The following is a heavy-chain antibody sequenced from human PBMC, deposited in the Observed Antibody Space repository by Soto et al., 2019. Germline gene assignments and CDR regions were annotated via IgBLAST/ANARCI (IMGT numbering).Heavy chain of an antibody. CDR1: GVTFSSYG. V-gene: IGHV3-30*18. Sequence: PXGALRVSFAAAGVTFSSYGMHWVRKAPGKGLEWVAVISYDGSNKYYADSVKGRFTISRDNSKNTLYLQMNSLRAEDTAVYYCAKDRQLLLYYFDYWGQGTLVTVSS. J-gene: IGHJ4*02. CDR3: AKDRQLLLYYFDY. D-gene: IGHD2-15*01. CDR2: ISYDGSNK.